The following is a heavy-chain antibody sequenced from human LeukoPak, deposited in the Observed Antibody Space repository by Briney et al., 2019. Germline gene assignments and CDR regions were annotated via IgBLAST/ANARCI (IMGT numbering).Heavy chain of an antibody. V-gene: IGHV3-64*01. J-gene: IGHJ4*02. CDR3: ARGGDYGDYEGWGLIDY. CDR1: GFTFSSYA. D-gene: IGHD4-17*01. Sequence: GGSLRLSCAASGFTFSSYAMHWVRQAPGKGLEYVSAFSSNGGGTYYANSVKGRFTISRDNSKNTLYLQMGSLRAEDMAVYYCARGGDYGDYEGWGLIDYWGQETLVTVSS. CDR2: FSSNGGGT.